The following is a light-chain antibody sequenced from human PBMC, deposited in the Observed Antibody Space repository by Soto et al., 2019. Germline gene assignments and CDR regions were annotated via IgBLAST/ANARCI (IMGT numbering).Light chain of an antibody. CDR1: QGISSY. V-gene: IGKV1-8*01. J-gene: IGKJ4*01. CDR2: AAS. CDR3: QQYYSYPPF. Sequence: AIRMTQSPSSFSASTGDRVTITCRASQGISSYLAWYQQKPGKAPKLLIYAASTLQSGVPSRFSGSGSGTDFTLTISRLQSEDFATYYCQQYYSYPPFFGGGTKVEIK.